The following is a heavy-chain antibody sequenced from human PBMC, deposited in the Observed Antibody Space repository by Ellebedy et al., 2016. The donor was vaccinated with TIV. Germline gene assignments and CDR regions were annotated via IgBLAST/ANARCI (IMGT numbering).Heavy chain of an antibody. D-gene: IGHD3-10*01. Sequence: MPSETLSLTCAVYGGSFSGFYWSWIRQPPGKGLEWIGEINRSGDTSYNPSLKSRVTISVDTSKSQFSLKLSSVTAADTAVYYCASGLGSGSYYNARWGQGTLVTVSS. CDR1: GGSFSGFY. V-gene: IGHV4-34*01. CDR3: ASGLGSGSYYNAR. CDR2: INRSGDT. J-gene: IGHJ4*02.